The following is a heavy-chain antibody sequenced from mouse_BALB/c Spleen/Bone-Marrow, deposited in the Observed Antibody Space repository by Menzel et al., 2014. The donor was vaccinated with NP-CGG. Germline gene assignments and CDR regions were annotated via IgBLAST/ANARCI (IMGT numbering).Heavy chain of an antibody. CDR1: GFTFIDYY. V-gene: IGHV7-3*02. D-gene: IGHD4-1*01. CDR2: IRNKAYGYTT. CDR3: TRDMGGILFDS. J-gene: IGHJ2*01. Sequence: EVQRVESGGGLVQPGGSLRLSCVTSGFTFIDYYMNWVRQPPGKALEWVGFIRNKAYGYTTEYSASVKGRFTISRDNSQSILYHQMNTLRAEDSATYYCTRDMGGILFDSWGQGTTLTVSS.